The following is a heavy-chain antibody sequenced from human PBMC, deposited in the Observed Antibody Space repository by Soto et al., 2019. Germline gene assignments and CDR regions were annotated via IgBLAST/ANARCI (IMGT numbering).Heavy chain of an antibody. J-gene: IGHJ3*02. Sequence: SETLSLTCTVSGGSISSGGYYWSWIRQHPGKGLEWIGYIYYSGSTYYNPSLKSRVTISVDTSKNQFSLKLSSVTAADTAVYYCARDLPYCSSTSCYPFGAFDIWGQGTMVTVSS. V-gene: IGHV4-31*03. D-gene: IGHD2-2*01. CDR2: IYYSGST. CDR1: GGSISSGGYY. CDR3: ARDLPYCSSTSCYPFGAFDI.